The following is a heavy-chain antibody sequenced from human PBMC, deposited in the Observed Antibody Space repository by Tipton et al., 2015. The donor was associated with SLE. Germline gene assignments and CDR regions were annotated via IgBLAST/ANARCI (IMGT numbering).Heavy chain of an antibody. CDR3: ARPYKWGGFDI. J-gene: IGHJ3*02. CDR1: GYTFTSYF. V-gene: IGHV1-46*01. Sequence: QLVQSGPEVKKPGASVKISCKASGYTFTSYFINWLRQAPGQGLEWMGLVNTFGGITTYAQKFQGRVPMTRDTSTSTAFLELSSLRSEDTAVYYCARPYKWGGFDIWGQGTMVTVSS. CDR2: VNTFGGIT. D-gene: IGHD1-20*01.